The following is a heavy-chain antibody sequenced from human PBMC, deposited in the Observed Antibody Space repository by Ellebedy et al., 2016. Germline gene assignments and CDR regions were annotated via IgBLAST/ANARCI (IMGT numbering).Heavy chain of an antibody. V-gene: IGHV1-2*02. J-gene: IGHJ3*02. CDR2: INPNSGVT. D-gene: IGHD2-15*01. CDR1: GYTFTSYG. Sequence: ASVKVSCXASGYTFTSYGISWVRQAPGQGLEWMGWINPNSGVTNYAQKFQGRVTMTRDTSISTAYMELSRLRSDDTAVYYCARDLYSDAFDIWGQGTMVTVSS. CDR3: ARDLYSDAFDI.